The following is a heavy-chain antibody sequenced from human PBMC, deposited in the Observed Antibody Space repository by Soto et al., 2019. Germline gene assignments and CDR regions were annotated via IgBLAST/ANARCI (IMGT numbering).Heavy chain of an antibody. CDR1: GFTFSNYW. Sequence: LRLSCAASGFTFSNYWITWVRQAPGKGLEWVANIKQDGSERYYVDSVKGRFNISRDNAKKSLYLQMNSLRAEDTAVYYCASQLRLHHQRTYYYYYGMDVWGQGTTVTVSS. D-gene: IGHD1-26*01. CDR2: IKQDGSER. CDR3: ASQLRLHHQRTYYYYYGMDV. V-gene: IGHV3-7*01. J-gene: IGHJ6*02.